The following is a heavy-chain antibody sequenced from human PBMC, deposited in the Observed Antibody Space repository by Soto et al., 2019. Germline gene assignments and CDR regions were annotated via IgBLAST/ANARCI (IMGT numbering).Heavy chain of an antibody. Sequence: EMQLVESGGGLVQPGGSLRLSCVASGFTFRIHWMNWVRQAPGKGLEWVANLNQGGSKKYYVDSVKGRFTISRDNAKNSLYLQMNSLRAEDTAVYYCAGGEYWGQGTLLTVSS. V-gene: IGHV3-7*01. CDR1: GFTFRIHW. J-gene: IGHJ4*02. CDR2: LNQGGSKK. CDR3: AGGEY.